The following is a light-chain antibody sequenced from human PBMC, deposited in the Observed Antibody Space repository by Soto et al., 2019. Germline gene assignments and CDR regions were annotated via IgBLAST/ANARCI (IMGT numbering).Light chain of an antibody. Sequence: DIQMNQSPSPLSASVGDRVTVTCRASQSISRYLNWYQQKPGNAPKLLIYAASNLQSGVASRFNGSGSGIEHTLTISSLHPVDCATYCCQQGHTRSLPFGGRTKVQIQ. V-gene: IGKV1-39*01. CDR2: AAS. CDR1: QSISRY. J-gene: IGKJ4*01. CDR3: QQGHTRSLP.